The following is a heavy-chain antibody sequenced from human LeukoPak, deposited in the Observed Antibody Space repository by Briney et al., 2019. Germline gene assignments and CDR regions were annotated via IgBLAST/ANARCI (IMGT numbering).Heavy chain of an antibody. CDR3: AREIAVAGTNYYYYYGMDV. J-gene: IGHJ6*02. Sequence: SETLSLTCAVYGGSFSGYYWSWIRQPPGKGLEWIGEINHSGSTNYNPSLKSRVTISVDTSKNQFSLKLSSVTAADTAVYYCAREIAVAGTNYYYYYGMDVWGQGTTVTVSS. CDR2: INHSGST. D-gene: IGHD6-19*01. V-gene: IGHV4-34*01. CDR1: GGSFSGYY.